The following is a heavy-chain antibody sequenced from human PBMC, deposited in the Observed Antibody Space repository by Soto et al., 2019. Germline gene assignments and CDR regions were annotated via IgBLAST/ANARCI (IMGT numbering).Heavy chain of an antibody. Sequence: SETLSLTCTVSGGSISSYYWSWIRQPPGKGLEWIGYIYFTGFTKYNPSLKSRVTISRDTSKNQISLKVSSVTAADSAVYYCARELGAPTSRLTRFDPWGQGTLVTVSS. CDR1: GGSISSYY. CDR2: IYFTGFT. V-gene: IGHV4-59*01. J-gene: IGHJ5*02. CDR3: ARELGAPTSRLTRFDP. D-gene: IGHD1-26*01.